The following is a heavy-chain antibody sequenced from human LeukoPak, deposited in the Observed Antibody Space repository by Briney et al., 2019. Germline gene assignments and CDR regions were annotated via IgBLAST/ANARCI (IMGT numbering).Heavy chain of an antibody. CDR2: ISGSGGST. J-gene: IGHJ4*02. CDR1: GFTFSSYA. V-gene: IGHV3-23*01. CDR3: AKDGGLGILWFGELLGYFDY. D-gene: IGHD3-10*01. Sequence: PGGSPRLSCAASGFTFSSYAMSWVRQAPGKGLEWVSAISGSGGSTYYADSVKGRFTISRDNSKNTLYLQMNSLRAEDTAVYYCAKDGGLGILWFGELLGYFDYWGQGTLVTVSS.